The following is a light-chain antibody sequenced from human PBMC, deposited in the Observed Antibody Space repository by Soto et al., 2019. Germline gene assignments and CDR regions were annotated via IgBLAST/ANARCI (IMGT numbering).Light chain of an antibody. V-gene: IGLV1-44*01. CDR3: AAWDDSLNAEV. CDR1: SSNIGSNT. CDR2: SNN. J-gene: IGLJ2*01. Sequence: QSVLTQPPSASGTPGQRVPISCSGSSSNIGSNTVNWYQQLPGTAPKLLIYSNNQRPSGVPDRFSGSKSGTSASLAISGLHSEDEADYYCAAWDDSLNAEVFGGGTQLTVL.